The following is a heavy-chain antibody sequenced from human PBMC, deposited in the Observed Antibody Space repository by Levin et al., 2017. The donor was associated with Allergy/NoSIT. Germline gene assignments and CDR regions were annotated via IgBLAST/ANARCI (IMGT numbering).Heavy chain of an antibody. J-gene: IGHJ6*02. CDR3: ASLSSSTYYYYYGMDV. CDR2: ISSSSSYI. D-gene: IGHD6-6*01. Sequence: GESLKISCAASGFTFSSYSMNWVRQAPGKGLEWVSSISSSSSYIYYADSVKGRFTISRDNAKNSLYLQMNSLRAEDTAVYYCASLSSSTYYYYYGMDVWGQGTTVTVSS. V-gene: IGHV3-21*01. CDR1: GFTFSSYS.